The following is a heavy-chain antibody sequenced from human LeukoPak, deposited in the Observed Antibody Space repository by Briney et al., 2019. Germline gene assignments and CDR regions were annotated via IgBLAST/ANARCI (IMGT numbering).Heavy chain of an antibody. D-gene: IGHD1-26*01. CDR2: ISSSSSYI. J-gene: IGHJ2*01. V-gene: IGHV3-21*01. Sequence: PGGSLRLSCAASGFTFSSYSMNWVRQAPGKGLEWVSSISSSSSYIYYADSVKGRFTISRDNAKNSLYLQMNSLRAADTAVYYCARGRPRIVGATIFLSPWYFDLWGRGTLVTVSS. CDR3: ARGRPRIVGATIFLSPWYFDL. CDR1: GFTFSSYS.